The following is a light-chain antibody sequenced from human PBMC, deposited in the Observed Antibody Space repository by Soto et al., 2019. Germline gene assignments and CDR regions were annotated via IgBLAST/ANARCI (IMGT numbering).Light chain of an antibody. Sequence: QSVLTQPASVSGSPGQSITISCTGTSSDIGSYNYVSWYQQHPGKAPKLMIDDVSNRPSGVSNRFSGSKSGNTASLTISGLQAEDEADYYCSSYTSSSTPVIFGGGTKLTVL. CDR2: DVS. J-gene: IGLJ2*01. V-gene: IGLV2-14*01. CDR3: SSYTSSSTPVI. CDR1: SSDIGSYNY.